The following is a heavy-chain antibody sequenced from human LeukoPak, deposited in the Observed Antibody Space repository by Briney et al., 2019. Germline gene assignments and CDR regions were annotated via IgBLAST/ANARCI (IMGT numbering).Heavy chain of an antibody. J-gene: IGHJ5*02. V-gene: IGHV4-59*01. CDR1: GGSISSYY. Sequence: SETLSLTCTGSGGSISSYYWSWIRQPPGKGLEWIGYIYYSGSTNYNPSLKSRVTISVDTSKNQFSLKLSSVTAADTAVYYCARGRMATSWFDPWGQGTLVTVSS. CDR2: IYYSGST. D-gene: IGHD5-24*01. CDR3: ARGRMATSWFDP.